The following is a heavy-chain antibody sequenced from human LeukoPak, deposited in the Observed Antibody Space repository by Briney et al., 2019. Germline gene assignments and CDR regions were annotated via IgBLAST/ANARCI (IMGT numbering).Heavy chain of an antibody. CDR3: ASGGRWLQWYYFDY. CDR2: MSSRGNTI. CDR1: GFTFSEHF. D-gene: IGHD5-24*01. Sequence: GGSLRLSCTASGFTFSEHFMTWIRLAPGKGLECVSYMSSRGNTIYYADSVKGRFTISRDNAKSSLYLQMNNLGAEDTAVYYCASGGRWLQWYYFDYWGQGTVVTVSA. V-gene: IGHV3-11*01. J-gene: IGHJ4*02.